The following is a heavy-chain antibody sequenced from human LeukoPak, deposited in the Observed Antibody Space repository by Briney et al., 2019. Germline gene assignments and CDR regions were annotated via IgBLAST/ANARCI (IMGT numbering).Heavy chain of an antibody. CDR3: ARESGYCSSTSCPYYYYYMDV. Sequence: SETLSLTCTVSGGSISSSSYYWGWIRQPPGKGLEWNGSIYYSGSTYYNPSLKSRVTISVDTSKNQFSLKLSSVTAADTAVYYCARESGYCSSTSCPYYYYYMDVWGKGTTVTVSS. J-gene: IGHJ6*03. CDR2: IYYSGST. CDR1: GGSISSSSYY. D-gene: IGHD2-2*03. V-gene: IGHV4-39*07.